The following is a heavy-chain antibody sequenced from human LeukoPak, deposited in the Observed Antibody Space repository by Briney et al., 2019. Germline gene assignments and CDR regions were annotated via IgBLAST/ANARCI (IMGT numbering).Heavy chain of an antibody. CDR3: AKGDQSWGVGYSRY. Sequence: GGSLRLSCAASGFTFSSYAMSWVRQAPGKGLEWVSAISGSGGSTYYADSVKGRFTISRDNSKNTLYLQMSSLRAEDTAVYYCAKGDQSWGVGYSRYRGQGTLVTVSS. V-gene: IGHV3-23*01. CDR2: ISGSGGST. D-gene: IGHD5-18*01. CDR1: GFTFSSYA. J-gene: IGHJ4*02.